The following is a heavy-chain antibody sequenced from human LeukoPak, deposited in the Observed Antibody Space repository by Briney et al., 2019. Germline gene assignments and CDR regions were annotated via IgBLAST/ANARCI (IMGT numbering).Heavy chain of an antibody. CDR2: FRNSGSRT. CDR3: AKIDQFSGSWYFHR. Sequence: GGSLRLSCAASGFTFSSYAMSWARQAPGKGLEWVSVFRNSGSRTYYADSVKGRFTISRDNSKNTLYLQMNSLRAEDTAVYYCAKIDQFSGSWYFHRWGQGTLVTVCS. D-gene: IGHD1-26*01. J-gene: IGHJ4*02. V-gene: IGHV3-23*01. CDR1: GFTFSSYA.